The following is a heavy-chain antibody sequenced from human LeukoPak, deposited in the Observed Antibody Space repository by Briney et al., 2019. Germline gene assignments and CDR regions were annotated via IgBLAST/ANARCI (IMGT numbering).Heavy chain of an antibody. CDR1: GGSITSYY. J-gene: IGHJ5*02. Sequence: PSETLSLTCTVSGGSITSYYWSWIRQPPGKGLEWIGYIYNSGTTNYNPSLKSRVTISIDMSRNQFSLKLRSVTAADTAVYYCARDLGNWFDPWVQGNRVTVSS. CDR3: ARDLGNWFDP. V-gene: IGHV4-59*01. D-gene: IGHD7-27*01. CDR2: IYNSGTT.